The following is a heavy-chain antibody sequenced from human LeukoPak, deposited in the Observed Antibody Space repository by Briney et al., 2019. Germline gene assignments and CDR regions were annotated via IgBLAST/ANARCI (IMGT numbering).Heavy chain of an antibody. CDR3: ARRAGYCSSASCYSVFDY. Sequence: SETLSLTCTVSGASISSYYRTWIRQPPGKGLEWIGNISNSGSTNYNPSLKSRVSISVDTSKNQFSLRLSSVTAADTAVYYCARRAGYCSSASCYSVFDYWGQGTLVTVSS. CDR1: GASISSYY. V-gene: IGHV4-59*08. CDR2: ISNSGST. J-gene: IGHJ4*02. D-gene: IGHD2-2*01.